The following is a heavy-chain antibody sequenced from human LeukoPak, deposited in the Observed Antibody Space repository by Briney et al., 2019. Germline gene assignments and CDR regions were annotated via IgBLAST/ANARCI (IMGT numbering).Heavy chain of an antibody. CDR1: GGSISSYC. V-gene: IGHV4-59*01. J-gene: IGHJ4*02. Sequence: SSETLSLTCTVSGGSISSYCWSWIRQPPGKGLEWIGYIYYSGSTNYNPSLKSRVTISVDTSKNQFSLKLSSVTAADTAVYYCARVTFDSSGYYYSNFDYWGQGTLVTVSS. CDR3: ARVTFDSSGYYYSNFDY. D-gene: IGHD3-22*01. CDR2: IYYSGST.